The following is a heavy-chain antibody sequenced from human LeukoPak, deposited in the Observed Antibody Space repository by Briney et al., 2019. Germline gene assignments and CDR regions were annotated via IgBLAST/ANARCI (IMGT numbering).Heavy chain of an antibody. Sequence: ASVKVSCKASGYTFTSYGISWVRQAPGQGLEWMGWISAYNGNTNYAQKLQGRVTMTTDTSTSTAYMELRSLRSDDTAVYYCARDKYCSSTSCYDDPYYYYMDVWGKGTTVTISS. CDR3: ARDKYCSSTSCYDDPYYYYMDV. CDR2: ISAYNGNT. V-gene: IGHV1-18*01. CDR1: GYTFTSYG. D-gene: IGHD2-2*01. J-gene: IGHJ6*03.